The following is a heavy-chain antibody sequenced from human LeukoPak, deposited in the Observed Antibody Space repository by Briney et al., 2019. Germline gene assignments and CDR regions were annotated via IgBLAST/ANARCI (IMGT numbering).Heavy chain of an antibody. Sequence: PGGSLRLSCAASGFTFSSYAMSWVRQAPGKGLEWVSAISGSGGSTYYADSVKGRFTISRDNSKNTLYLQMNSLRAEDTAVYYCAMSHYYDYVWGSYHGWGQGTLVTVSS. D-gene: IGHD3-16*02. CDR1: GFTFSSYA. V-gene: IGHV3-23*01. CDR2: ISGSGGST. CDR3: AMSHYYDYVWGSYHG. J-gene: IGHJ4*02.